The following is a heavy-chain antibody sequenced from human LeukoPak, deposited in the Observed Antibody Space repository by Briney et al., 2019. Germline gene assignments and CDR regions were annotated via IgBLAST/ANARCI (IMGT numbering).Heavy chain of an antibody. D-gene: IGHD4-17*01. V-gene: IGHV3-7*01. J-gene: IGHJ6*03. CDR1: GFRFESYW. Sequence: GGSLGLSCAASGFRFESYWMTWVRQAPGKGLEWVASINQDGSEKYYVDSVKGRFTMSRDNAKNSVSLQMDSLRAEDTAVYYCARDIGDRPYFYYYMDFWGSGTTATVSS. CDR3: ARDIGDRPYFYYYMDF. CDR2: INQDGSEK.